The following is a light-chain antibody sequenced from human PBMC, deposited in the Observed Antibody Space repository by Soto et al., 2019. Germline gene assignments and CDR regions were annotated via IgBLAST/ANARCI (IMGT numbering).Light chain of an antibody. CDR2: GAS. Sequence: DIQMTQSPSSLSASVGDRVTITCRASQSIKNYLNWYQQKPGKAPKLLIYGASSLQSGVPSRFSGSGSGTDFTLTISSLQPEDFATYYCQQSYSTPFTFGPGTKVDIK. V-gene: IGKV1-39*01. CDR3: QQSYSTPFT. CDR1: QSIKNY. J-gene: IGKJ3*01.